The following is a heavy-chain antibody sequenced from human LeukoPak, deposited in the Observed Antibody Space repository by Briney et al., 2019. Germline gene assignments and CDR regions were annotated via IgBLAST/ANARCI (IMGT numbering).Heavy chain of an antibody. J-gene: IGHJ3*02. CDR3: ARDATGSNFWSGYDAFDI. V-gene: IGHV3-48*01. CDR1: GFTFTGYS. CDR2: IRSSSSSI. D-gene: IGHD3-3*01. Sequence: VGSLRLSCAASGFTFTGYSMNWVRQAPGKGLEWVSYIRSSSSSIYYADSVKGRFTISRDNAKNLLYLQMNSLRAEDTAVYYCARDATGSNFWSGYDAFDIWGQGTMVTVSS.